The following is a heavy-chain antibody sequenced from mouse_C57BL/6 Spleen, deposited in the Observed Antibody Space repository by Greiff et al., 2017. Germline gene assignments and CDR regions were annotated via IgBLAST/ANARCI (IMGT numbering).Heavy chain of an antibody. Sequence: QVQLQQSGPELVKPGASVKISCKASGYAFSSSWLNWVKQRPGKGLEWIGRIYPGDGDTNYNGKFKGKATLTADKSSSTAYMQLSSLTSEDSAVYFCATDYYGSSYTYFDVWGTGTTVTVSS. CDR2: IYPGDGDT. CDR1: GYAFSSSW. CDR3: ATDYYGSSYTYFDV. J-gene: IGHJ1*03. V-gene: IGHV1-82*01. D-gene: IGHD1-1*01.